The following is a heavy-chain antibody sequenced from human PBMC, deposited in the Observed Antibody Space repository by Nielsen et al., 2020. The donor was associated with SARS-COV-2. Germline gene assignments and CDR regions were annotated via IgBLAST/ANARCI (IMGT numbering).Heavy chain of an antibody. V-gene: IGHV1-69*04. Sequence: SVKVSCKASGGTFSSYAISWVRQAPGQGLEWMGRIIPILGIANYAQKFQGRVTITADKSTSTAYMELSSLRSEDTAVYYCARLWFGELSRHYYYYGMDVWGQGTTVTVSS. CDR2: IIPILGIA. D-gene: IGHD3-10*01. J-gene: IGHJ6*02. CDR1: GGTFSSYA. CDR3: ARLWFGELSRHYYYYGMDV.